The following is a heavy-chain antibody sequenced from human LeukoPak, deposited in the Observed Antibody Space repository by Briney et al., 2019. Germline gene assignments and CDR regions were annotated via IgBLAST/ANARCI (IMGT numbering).Heavy chain of an antibody. CDR2: ISSSGGTI. CDR1: GFTFSDNY. CDR3: ARVGSSSGPQWGFFRH. Sequence: GGSLRLSCAASGFTFSDNYMSWICQAPGKGLEWVSYISSSGGTIYYADSVKGRFTISRDNARNSLYLQMNSLRAEDTAVYYCARVGSSSGPQWGFFRHWGQGTLVTVSS. D-gene: IGHD6-19*01. V-gene: IGHV3-11*01. J-gene: IGHJ1*01.